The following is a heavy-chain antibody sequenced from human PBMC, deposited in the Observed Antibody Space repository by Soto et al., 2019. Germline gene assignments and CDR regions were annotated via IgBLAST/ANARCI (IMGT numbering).Heavy chain of an antibody. V-gene: IGHV1-18*04. CDR2: ITPYNGNT. D-gene: IGHD3-16*02. Sequence: ASVKVSCKTSGYTFTNYDVTWVRQAPGRGLEWMGWITPYNGNTHYAPHLQGRITLATDTSTSTAYLDLTNLISDDTAMYYCARVVPGAVPWFDSWGQGTPVTVSS. J-gene: IGHJ5*01. CDR3: ARVVPGAVPWFDS. CDR1: GYTFTNYD.